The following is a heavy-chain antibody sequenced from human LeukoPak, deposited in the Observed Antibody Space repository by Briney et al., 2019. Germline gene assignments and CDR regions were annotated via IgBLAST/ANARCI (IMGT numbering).Heavy chain of an antibody. CDR3: AREAYGGWPYYYYGMDV. Sequence: GGSLRLSCAASGFTFSSYWMTWVRQAPGKGLEWVANMNQDGSQKYYADSVKGRFTISRDNTKNSLYLQMNSLRAEDTAVYYCAREAYGGWPYYYYGMDVWGQGTTVTVSS. CDR1: GFTFSSYW. CDR2: MNQDGSQK. D-gene: IGHD4-23*01. V-gene: IGHV3-7*01. J-gene: IGHJ6*02.